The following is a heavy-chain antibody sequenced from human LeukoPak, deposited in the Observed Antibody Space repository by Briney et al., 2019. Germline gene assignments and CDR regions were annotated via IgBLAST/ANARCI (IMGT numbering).Heavy chain of an antibody. CDR1: GGTFSSYA. J-gene: IGHJ4*02. CDR3: ARPFLTGYYPFDY. CDR2: IIPIFGTA. Sequence: SVKVSCKASGGTFSSYAISWVRQAPGQGLEWMGGIIPIFGTANYAQKFQGRVTITADESTSTAYMELSSLRSEDTAVYYCARPFLTGYYPFDYWGQGTLVTVSS. D-gene: IGHD3-9*01. V-gene: IGHV1-69*13.